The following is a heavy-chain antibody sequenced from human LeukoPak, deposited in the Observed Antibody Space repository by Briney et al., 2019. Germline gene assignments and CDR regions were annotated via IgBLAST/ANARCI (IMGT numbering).Heavy chain of an antibody. CDR1: GYTFTSYG. Sequence: ASVKVSCKASGYTFTSYGISWVRQAPGQGLEWMGWISAYNGNTNYAQKLQGRVTMTTDTSTSTAYMELRSLRSDDTAVYYCARARGNLGSYYGGDYWGQGTLVTVSS. CDR3: ARARGNLGSYYGGDY. J-gene: IGHJ4*02. CDR2: ISAYNGNT. V-gene: IGHV1-18*01. D-gene: IGHD1-26*01.